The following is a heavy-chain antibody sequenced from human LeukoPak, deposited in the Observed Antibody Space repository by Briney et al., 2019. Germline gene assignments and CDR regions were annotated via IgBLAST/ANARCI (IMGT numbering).Heavy chain of an antibody. Sequence: PSETLSLTCAVYGGSFSGYYWNWIRQPPGKGLEWIGEINHSGSTNYNPSLKSRVTISVDTSKNQFSLKLSSVTAADAAVYYCARNGAENYYDSSGYRAPFDYWGQGTLVTVSA. CDR2: INHSGST. J-gene: IGHJ4*02. CDR3: ARNGAENYYDSSGYRAPFDY. D-gene: IGHD3-22*01. CDR1: GGSFSGYY. V-gene: IGHV4-34*01.